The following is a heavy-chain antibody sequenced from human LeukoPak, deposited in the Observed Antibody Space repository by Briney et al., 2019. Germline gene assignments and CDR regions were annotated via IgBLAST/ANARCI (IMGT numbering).Heavy chain of an antibody. CDR3: ARDPGGSYDDWFDP. V-gene: IGHV3-33*01. CDR1: GFTFSSYG. D-gene: IGHD1-26*01. CDR2: IWYDGSNK. J-gene: IGHJ5*02. Sequence: GGSLRLSCAASGFTFSSYGMHWVRQAPGKELEWVAVIWYDGSNKYYADSVKGRFTISRDNSKNTPYLQMNSLRAEDTAVYYCARDPGGSYDDWFDPWGQGTLVTVSS.